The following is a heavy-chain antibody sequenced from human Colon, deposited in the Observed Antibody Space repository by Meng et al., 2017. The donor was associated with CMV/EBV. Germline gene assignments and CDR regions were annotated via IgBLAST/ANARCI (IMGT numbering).Heavy chain of an antibody. CDR3: ARGRVVAAPYYFDY. CDR1: GYTFTNYV. V-gene: IGHV1-3*01. CDR2: INAGNGNT. Sequence: ASGYTFTNYVIYWVRQAPGQRLEWMGWINAGNGNTKYSQKFQGRVTITRDTSASTAYMDLSSLRSEDTAVYYCARGRVVAAPYYFDYWGQGTLVTVSS. J-gene: IGHJ4*02. D-gene: IGHD3-22*01.